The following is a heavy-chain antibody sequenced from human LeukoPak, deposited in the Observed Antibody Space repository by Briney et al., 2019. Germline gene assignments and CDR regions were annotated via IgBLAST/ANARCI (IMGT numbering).Heavy chain of an antibody. J-gene: IGHJ4*02. CDR2: IYYSGST. V-gene: IGHV4-59*01. D-gene: IGHD3-22*01. CDR3: ARSLYDSSGSNQI. CDR1: GGSISSYY. Sequence: TSETLSLTCTVSGGSISSYYWSWIRQPPGKGLEWIGYIYYSGSTNYNPSLKSRVTISVDTSKNQFSLKLSSVTAADTAVYYCARSLYDSSGSNQIWGQGTLVTVSS.